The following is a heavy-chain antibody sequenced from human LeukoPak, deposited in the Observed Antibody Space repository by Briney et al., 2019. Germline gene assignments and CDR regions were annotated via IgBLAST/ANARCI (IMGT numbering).Heavy chain of an antibody. CDR1: GGSISSYY. V-gene: IGHV4-59*01. CDR2: IYYSGST. Sequence: SETLSLTCTVSGGSISSYYWSWIRQPPGKGLEWIGYIYYSGSTNYNPSLKSRVTISVDTSKNQFSLKLSSVTAADTAVYYCARASYYYGSGAWDYYYYYGMDVWGKGTTVTVSS. CDR3: ARASYYYGSGAWDYYYYYGMDV. J-gene: IGHJ6*04. D-gene: IGHD3-10*01.